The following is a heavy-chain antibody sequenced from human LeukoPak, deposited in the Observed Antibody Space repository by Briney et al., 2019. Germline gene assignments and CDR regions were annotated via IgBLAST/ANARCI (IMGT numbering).Heavy chain of an antibody. D-gene: IGHD6-6*01. J-gene: IGHJ4*02. CDR1: GYTFTGYY. V-gene: IGHV1-2*02. CDR3: ARARGAPPVLFGPSPKLSSSSYSLDY. CDR2: INPNSGGT. Sequence: ASVNVSCKASGYTFTGYYMHCVRQAPGQGLEWMGWINPNSGGTNYAQKFQGRVTMTRDTSISTAYMELSRLRSDDTAVYYCARARGAPPVLFGPSPKLSSSSYSLDYWGQGTLVTVSS.